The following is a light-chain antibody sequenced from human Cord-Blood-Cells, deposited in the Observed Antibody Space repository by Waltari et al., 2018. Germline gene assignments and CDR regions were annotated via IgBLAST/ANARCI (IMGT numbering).Light chain of an antibody. CDR2: EVS. Sequence: QSALTQPASVSGSPGQSITISCTGTSIDGGSYNLVSWYQQHPGKAPKLMIYEVSKRPSGVSNRFSGSKSGNTASLTISVLQAEDEADYYCCSYAGSSTYYVFGTGTKVTVL. CDR3: CSYAGSSTYYV. J-gene: IGLJ1*01. V-gene: IGLV2-23*02. CDR1: SIDGGSYNL.